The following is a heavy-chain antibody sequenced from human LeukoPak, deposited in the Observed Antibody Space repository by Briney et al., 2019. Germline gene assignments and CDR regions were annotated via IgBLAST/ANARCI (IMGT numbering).Heavy chain of an antibody. Sequence: SETLSLTCTVSGGFISSGSYYWRWIRQPAGKGLEWIGRIYTSGSTNYNPSLKSRVTISVDTSKNQFSLKLSSVTAADTAVYSCARDREVTTYYFDYSGERTLVTVSS. D-gene: IGHD1-14*01. J-gene: IGHJ4*02. CDR3: ARDREVTTYYFDY. V-gene: IGHV4-61*02. CDR1: GGFISSGSYY. CDR2: IYTSGST.